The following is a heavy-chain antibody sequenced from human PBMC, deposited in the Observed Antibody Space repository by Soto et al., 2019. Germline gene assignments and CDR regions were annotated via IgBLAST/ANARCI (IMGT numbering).Heavy chain of an antibody. CDR2: IVPIVDTS. CDR3: VRVVAIPGYPDN. CDR1: GGTFSSYA. J-gene: IGHJ4*02. D-gene: IGHD5-12*01. V-gene: IGHV1-69*12. Sequence: QVQLVQSGAEVRQPASSVKVSCKTSGGTFSSYAISWVRQAPGQGLEWMGGIVPIVDTSTYAQKFQGRVTITADGSTRTVYMEPSSLRSDDTAVYYCVRVVAIPGYPDNWGQGTLVTVSS.